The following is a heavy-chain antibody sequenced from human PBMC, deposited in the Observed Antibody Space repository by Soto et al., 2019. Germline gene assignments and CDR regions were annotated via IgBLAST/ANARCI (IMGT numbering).Heavy chain of an antibody. CDR2: ISGSGSTI. D-gene: IGHD3-22*01. V-gene: IGHV3-23*01. Sequence: GSLRLSGAASAFTFSSYAVSRVRQAPGKGPAWISSISGSGSTIYYADSVKGRFTISRDNSKNTLYLQMSSLRAEDTAVYYCAKVFYYYDSSGYYYFDYWGQGTLVTVSS. CDR3: AKVFYYYDSSGYYYFDY. CDR1: AFTFSSYA. J-gene: IGHJ4*02.